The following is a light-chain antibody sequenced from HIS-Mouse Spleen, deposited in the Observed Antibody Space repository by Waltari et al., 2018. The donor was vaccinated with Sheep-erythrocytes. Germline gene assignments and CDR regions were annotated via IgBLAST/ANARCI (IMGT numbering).Light chain of an antibody. CDR2: EGS. Sequence: GQSITISCTGTSSDVGSYNLVSWYQQHPGKAPKLMIYEGSKRPSGVSNRFSGSKSGNPASLTISGRQAVDDADYYCCSYAGSSTYWVFGGGTKLTVL. CDR1: SSDVGSYNL. J-gene: IGLJ3*02. V-gene: IGLV2-23*01. CDR3: CSYAGSSTYWV.